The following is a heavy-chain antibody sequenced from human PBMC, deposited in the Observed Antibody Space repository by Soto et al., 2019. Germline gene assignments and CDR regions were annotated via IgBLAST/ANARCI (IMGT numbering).Heavy chain of an antibody. J-gene: IGHJ4*02. Sequence: QVQLEESGPGLVKPSATLSLTCTVSGGSVSSGNYYWSWTRQPPGKGQEWIGYVYYTGSINYNPPRSGLSTSCIDTAYRQLSLTQYYVTAADTAVYSCAGSMFYSDGTDCTPFDYWRQGTLVTAAS. D-gene: IGHD3-22*01. CDR3: AGSMFYSDGTDCTPFDY. V-gene: IGHV4-61*01. CDR2: VYYTGSI. CDR1: GGSVSSGNYY.